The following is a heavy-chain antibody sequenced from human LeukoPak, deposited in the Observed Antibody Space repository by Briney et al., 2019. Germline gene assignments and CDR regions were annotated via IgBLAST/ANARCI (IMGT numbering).Heavy chain of an antibody. V-gene: IGHV3-21*06. CDR2: ISGSSGYI. D-gene: IGHD4-17*01. CDR1: GFTFSHYY. Sequence: PGGSLRLSCAASGFTFSHYYMTWVRQAPGKGLEWVSSISGSSGYIFYADSVKGRFTISRDNAKNSLHLQMNSLRAEDTAVYYCGRDLPTVTSIDYWGQGTLVTVSS. CDR3: GRDLPTVTSIDY. J-gene: IGHJ4*02.